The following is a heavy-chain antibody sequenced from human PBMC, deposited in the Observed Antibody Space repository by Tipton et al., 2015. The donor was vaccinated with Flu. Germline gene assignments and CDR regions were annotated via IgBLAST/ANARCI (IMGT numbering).Heavy chain of an antibody. CDR2: IYYSGST. J-gene: IGHJ6*02. Sequence: LRLSCTVSGGSISSGGYYWSWIRQHPGKGLEWIGYIYYSGSTYYNPSLKSRVTISVDTSKNQFSLKLSSVTAADTAVYYCARGGSGYPPGGMEVWGQETTITVT. CDR3: ARGGSGYPPGGMEV. D-gene: IGHD3-22*01. CDR1: GGSISSGGYY. V-gene: IGHV4-31*03.